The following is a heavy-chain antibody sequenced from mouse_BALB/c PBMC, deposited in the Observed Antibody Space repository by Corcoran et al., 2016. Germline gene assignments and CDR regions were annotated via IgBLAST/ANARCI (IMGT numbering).Heavy chain of an antibody. V-gene: IGHV1-85*01. D-gene: IGHD2-1*01. Sequence: QVQLQQSGAQLVKPGASVKLSCKASRYTFSSYDINWVRQRPEQGLEWIGWIFPGDGSTKYNEKFKGKATLTTDKSSSTAYMQLSRLTSEDSAVYFCARAYGNYSYWYFDVWGAGTTVTVSS. CDR3: ARAYGNYSYWYFDV. J-gene: IGHJ1*01. CDR1: RYTFSSYD. CDR2: IFPGDGST.